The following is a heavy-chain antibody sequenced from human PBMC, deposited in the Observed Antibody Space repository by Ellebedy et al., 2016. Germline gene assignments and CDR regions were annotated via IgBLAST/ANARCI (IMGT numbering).Heavy chain of an antibody. Sequence: SETLSLTCAVYGGSFSGYYWSWIRQPPGKGLEWIGEINHSGSTNYNPSLKSRVTISVDTSKNQFSLKLSSVTAADTAVYYCARVGGRSSGWYWENWFDPWGQGTLVTVSS. D-gene: IGHD6-19*01. J-gene: IGHJ5*02. CDR2: INHSGST. V-gene: IGHV4-34*01. CDR3: ARVGGRSSGWYWENWFDP. CDR1: GGSFSGYY.